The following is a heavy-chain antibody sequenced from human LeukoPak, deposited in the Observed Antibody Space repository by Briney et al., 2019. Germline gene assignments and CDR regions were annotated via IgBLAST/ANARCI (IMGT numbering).Heavy chain of an antibody. Sequence: PGGSLRLSCAASGFTFSSYAMHWVRQAPGRGLEWVAVISYDGSNKYYADSVKGRFTISRDNSKNTLYLQMNSLRAEDTAVYYCARDSRRGYSYGLVDYWGQGTLVTVSS. CDR2: ISYDGSNK. V-gene: IGHV3-30*01. D-gene: IGHD5-18*01. CDR3: ARDSRRGYSYGLVDY. J-gene: IGHJ4*02. CDR1: GFTFSSYA.